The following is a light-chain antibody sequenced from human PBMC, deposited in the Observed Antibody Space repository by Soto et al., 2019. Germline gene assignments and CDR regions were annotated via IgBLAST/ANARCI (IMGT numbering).Light chain of an antibody. CDR2: DVS. CDR3: KSYTTGSTYV. CDR1: SSDVGAYNY. V-gene: IGLV2-14*01. J-gene: IGLJ1*01. Sequence: QSVLAQPASVSGSAGQSIAISCTGISSDVGAYNYVSWYQQHPGKAPKLIIFDVSNRPSGVSNRFSGSKSGDTASLTISGLHAEDEADYFCKSYTTGSTYVFGTGTKVTVL.